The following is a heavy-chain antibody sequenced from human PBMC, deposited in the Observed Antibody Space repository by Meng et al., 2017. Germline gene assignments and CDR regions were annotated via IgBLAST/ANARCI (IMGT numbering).Heavy chain of an antibody. Sequence: ASVKVSCKASGYTFTGYYMHWVRQAPGQGLGWMGWINPNSGGTNYAQKFQGRVTMTRDTSISTAYMELSRLRSDDTAVYYCARGLVLSWLDWDYWGQGTLVTVSS. V-gene: IGHV1-2*02. CDR2: INPNSGGT. CDR1: GYTFTGYY. D-gene: IGHD6-19*01. CDR3: ARGLVLSWLDWDY. J-gene: IGHJ4*02.